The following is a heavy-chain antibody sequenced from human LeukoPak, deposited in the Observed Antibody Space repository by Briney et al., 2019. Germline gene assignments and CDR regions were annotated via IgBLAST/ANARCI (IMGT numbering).Heavy chain of an antibody. D-gene: IGHD5-18*01. J-gene: IGHJ2*01. Sequence: GSLRLSCAASGFTFSSYWMSWVRQAPGKGLEWVANIKQDGSEKYYVDSVKGRFTISRDNAKNSLYLQMNSLRAEDTAVYYYARQSKDSYGYIWYFDLWGRGTLVTVSS. V-gene: IGHV3-7*01. CDR1: GFTFSSYW. CDR2: IKQDGSEK. CDR3: ARQSKDSYGYIWYFDL.